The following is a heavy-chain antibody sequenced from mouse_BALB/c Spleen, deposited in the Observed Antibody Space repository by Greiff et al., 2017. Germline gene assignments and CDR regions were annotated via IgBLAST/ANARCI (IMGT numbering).Heavy chain of an antibody. Sequence: EVMLVESGGGLVKPGGSLKLSCAASGFTFSSYTMSWVRQTPEKRLEWVATISSGGGNTYYPDSVKGRFTISRDNAKNNLYLQMSSLRSEDTALYYCARYGEWGQGTLVTVSA. J-gene: IGHJ3*01. CDR3: ARYGE. CDR1: GFTFSSYT. CDR2: ISSGGGNT. V-gene: IGHV5-9*03.